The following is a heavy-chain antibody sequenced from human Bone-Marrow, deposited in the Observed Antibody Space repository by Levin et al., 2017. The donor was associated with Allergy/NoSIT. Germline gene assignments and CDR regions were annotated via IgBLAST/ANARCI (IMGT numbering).Heavy chain of an antibody. D-gene: IGHD3-3*01. J-gene: IGHJ6*02. Sequence: PGGSLRLSCAASGFTFSTFSMSWVRQAPGKGLEWVSYISESGTTIYYADSVKGRFTVSRDNAKKTLYLQMNGLRADDTATYYCAREGQVFGVVIAYSMDVWGQGTTVTVSS. CDR2: ISESGTTI. V-gene: IGHV3-48*04. CDR1: GFTFSTFS. CDR3: AREGQVFGVVIAYSMDV.